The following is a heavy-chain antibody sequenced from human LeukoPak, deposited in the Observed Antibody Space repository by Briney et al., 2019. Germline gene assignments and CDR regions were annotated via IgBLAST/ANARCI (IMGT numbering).Heavy chain of an antibody. D-gene: IGHD6-19*01. CDR3: ARGRGIAVAGTLDY. CDR2: IYYSGST. CDR1: GGSISSYY. Sequence: SETLSLTCTVSGGSISSYYWSWIRQPPGKGLEWIGYIYYSGSTNYNPSLKSRVTISVDTSKNQFSLKLSSVTAAGTAVYYCARGRGIAVAGTLDYWGQGTLVTVSS. J-gene: IGHJ4*02. V-gene: IGHV4-59*01.